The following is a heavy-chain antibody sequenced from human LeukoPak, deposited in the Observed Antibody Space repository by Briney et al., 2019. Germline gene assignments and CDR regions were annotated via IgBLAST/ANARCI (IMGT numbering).Heavy chain of an antibody. V-gene: IGHV3-21*01. J-gene: IGHJ4*02. D-gene: IGHD3-3*01. Sequence: GGSLRLSCAASGFTFSSYSMNWVRQAPGKGLEWVSSISSSSSYIYYADSVKGRFTISRDNAKNSLYLQMNSLRAEDTAVYYCARGYFSNYDFWSGPLDYWGQGTLVTVSS. CDR3: ARGYFSNYDFWSGPLDY. CDR1: GFTFSSYS. CDR2: ISSSSSYI.